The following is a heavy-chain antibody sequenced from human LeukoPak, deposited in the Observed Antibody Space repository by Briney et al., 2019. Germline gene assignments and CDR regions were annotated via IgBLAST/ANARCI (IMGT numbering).Heavy chain of an antibody. J-gene: IGHJ4*02. CDR3: ARGRHYYDSSGYYLRPRYYFDY. CDR2: INHSGST. CDR1: GGSFSGYY. V-gene: IGHV4-34*01. D-gene: IGHD3-22*01. Sequence: SETLSLTCAVYGGSFSGYYWSWIRQPPGKGLEWIGEINHSGSTNYNPPLKSRVTISVDTSKNQFSLKLSSVTAADTAVYYCARGRHYYDSSGYYLRPRYYFDYWGQGTLVTVSS.